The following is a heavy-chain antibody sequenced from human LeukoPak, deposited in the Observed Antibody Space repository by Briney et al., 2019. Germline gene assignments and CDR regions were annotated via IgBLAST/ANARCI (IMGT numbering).Heavy chain of an antibody. V-gene: IGHV3-23*01. Sequence: GGSLRLSCAGSGFTFSSYAMSWVRQAPGKGLEWVSAISETGGTTYDADSVKGRFTISRDNSKSTLYLQMNSLRAEDTAVYYCAKDTSIGRYCTNGVCSPFDYWGQGTLVTVCS. J-gene: IGHJ4*02. CDR2: ISETGGTT. CDR3: AKDTSIGRYCTNGVCSPFDY. CDR1: GFTFSSYA. D-gene: IGHD2-8*01.